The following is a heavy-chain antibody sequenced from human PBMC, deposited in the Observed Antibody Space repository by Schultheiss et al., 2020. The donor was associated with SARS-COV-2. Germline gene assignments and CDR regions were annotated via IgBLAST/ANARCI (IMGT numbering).Heavy chain of an antibody. D-gene: IGHD6-19*01. CDR2: IYSGGST. Sequence: GGSLRLSCAASGFTFDDYAMHWVRQAPGKGLEWVSVIYSGGSTYYADSVKGRFTISRDNSKNTLYLQMNSLRAEDTAVYYCARDVAVAGTRDYWGQGTLVTVSS. CDR3: ARDVAVAGTRDY. J-gene: IGHJ4*02. CDR1: GFTFDDYA. V-gene: IGHV3-66*01.